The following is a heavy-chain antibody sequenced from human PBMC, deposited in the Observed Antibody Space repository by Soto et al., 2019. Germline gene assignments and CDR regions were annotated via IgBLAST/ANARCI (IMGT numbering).Heavy chain of an antibody. V-gene: IGHV1-69*13. CDR1: GGTFSSYA. CDR3: ARDSSKPIAAASYYYYYGMDV. D-gene: IGHD6-13*01. J-gene: IGHJ6*02. CDR2: IIPIFGTA. Sequence: GASVEVSCKASGGTFSSYAISWVRQAPGQGLEWMGGIIPIFGTANYAQKFQGRVTITADESTSTAYMELSSLRSEDTAVYYCARDSSKPIAAASYYYYYGMDVWGQGTTVTVSS.